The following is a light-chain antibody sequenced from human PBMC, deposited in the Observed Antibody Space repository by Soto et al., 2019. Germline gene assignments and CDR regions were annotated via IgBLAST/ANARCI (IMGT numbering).Light chain of an antibody. J-gene: IGKJ1*01. Sequence: DIQMTQSPSTLSASVGDRVTITCRASRTISTWLAWYQQKPGKAPKLLIYRASSLESGVPSRFGGSGSGTEFTLTISSLQPDDFATYYCQQYNSYSPTFGQGTKVDI. V-gene: IGKV1-5*03. CDR1: RTISTW. CDR3: QQYNSYSPT. CDR2: RAS.